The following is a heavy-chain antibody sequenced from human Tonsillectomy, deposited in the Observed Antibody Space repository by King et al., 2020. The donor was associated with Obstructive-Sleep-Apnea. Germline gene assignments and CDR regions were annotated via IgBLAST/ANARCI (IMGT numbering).Heavy chain of an antibody. CDR3: ARGGGYYFDY. CDR1: GGSVSSYNW. Sequence: VPLQESGPGLVKPSGTLSLSCAVSGGSVSSYNWWSWVRPPPGKGLEWIGEIYHSGSTNYSPSLKSRVAISMDQSKNQFSLQLTSVTAADTAVYYCARGGGYYFDYWGQGTLVTVSS. CDR2: IYHSGST. D-gene: IGHD3-16*01. J-gene: IGHJ4*02. V-gene: IGHV4-4*02.